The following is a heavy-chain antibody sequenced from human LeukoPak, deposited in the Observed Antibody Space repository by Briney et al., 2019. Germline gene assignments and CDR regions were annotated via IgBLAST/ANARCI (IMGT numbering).Heavy chain of an antibody. Sequence: GGSLRLSCAASGFTFSSSSMSWVRQAPGKGLEWVSSISSSSSYIYYADSLKGRFTISRDNAKNSLYLQMNSLRAEDTAVYYCASRTAMVTTDAFDIWGQGTMVTVSS. V-gene: IGHV3-21*01. CDR1: GFTFSSSS. J-gene: IGHJ3*02. D-gene: IGHD5-18*01. CDR2: ISSSSSYI. CDR3: ASRTAMVTTDAFDI.